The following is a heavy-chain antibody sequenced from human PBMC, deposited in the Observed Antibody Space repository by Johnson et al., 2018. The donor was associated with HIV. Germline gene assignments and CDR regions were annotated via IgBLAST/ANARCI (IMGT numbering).Heavy chain of an antibody. CDR2: ISGSGGST. CDR1: GFTFSSYA. D-gene: IGHD6-13*01. J-gene: IGHJ3*02. CDR3: ARDKGSWFDDAFDI. V-gene: IGHV3-23*04. Sequence: EQLVEYGGGLVKSGGSLRLSCAASGFTFSSYAMSWVRQAPGKGLEWVSAISGSGGSTYYADSVKGRFTISRDNSKNTLYLQMNSLRAEDTAVYYCARDKGSWFDDAFDIWGQGTMVTVSS.